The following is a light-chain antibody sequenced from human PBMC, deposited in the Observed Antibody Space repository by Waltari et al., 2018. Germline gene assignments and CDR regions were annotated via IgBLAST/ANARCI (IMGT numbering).Light chain of an antibody. CDR3: QQSFSTPPYT. Sequence: DIQMTQSPSSLSASVGDRVTITCRASQNIYNYLNWYQQKPGNAPKLLIYAASSLQSGVPSRFSGSGSGTDYSITISSMQPEDFATYYCQQSFSTPPYTFGQGTKLEIK. J-gene: IGKJ2*01. CDR1: QNIYNY. CDR2: AAS. V-gene: IGKV1-39*01.